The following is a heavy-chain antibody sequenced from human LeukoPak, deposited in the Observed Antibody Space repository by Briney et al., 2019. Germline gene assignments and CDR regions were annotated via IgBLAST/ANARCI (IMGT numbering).Heavy chain of an antibody. V-gene: IGHV1-46*03. Sequence: ASVKVSCKASEYTFTNYYMHWVRQAPGQGLEWMGIINPSRGSTSYVQKFHGRVTMTRDTSTSTVYMELSSLRSEDTAVYYCARGGTTMVTGGLDYWGQGTPVTVSS. J-gene: IGHJ4*02. CDR2: INPSRGST. CDR3: ARGGTTMVTGGLDY. CDR1: EYTFTNYY. D-gene: IGHD5-18*01.